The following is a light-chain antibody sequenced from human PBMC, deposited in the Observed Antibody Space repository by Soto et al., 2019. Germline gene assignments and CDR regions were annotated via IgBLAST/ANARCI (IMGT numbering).Light chain of an antibody. CDR2: DAS. CDR3: QQYDKYST. CDR1: QSISVS. V-gene: IGKV1-5*01. Sequence: IQMTQSPSTLSASVGDTVTITCRASQSISVSLAWYQQKPGKAPNLLIYDASTLQGGVPSRFSSSGSGTEFTLTVNSLQPEDFANYFCQQYDKYSTFGHGTKVDVK. J-gene: IGKJ1*01.